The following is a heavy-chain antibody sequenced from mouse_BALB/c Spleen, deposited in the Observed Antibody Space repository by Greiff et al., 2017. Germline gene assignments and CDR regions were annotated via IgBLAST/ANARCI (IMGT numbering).Heavy chain of an antibody. CDR3: ARDRGSSHPYYAMDY. CDR2: ISDGGSYT. D-gene: IGHD1-1*01. J-gene: IGHJ4*01. CDR1: GFTFSDYY. Sequence: EVKVVESGGGLVKPGGSLKLSCAASGFTFSDYYMYWVRQTPEKRLEWVATISDGGSYTYYPDSVKGRFTISRDNAKNNLYLQMSSLKSEDTAMYYCARDRGSSHPYYAMDYWGQGTSVTVSS. V-gene: IGHV5-4*02.